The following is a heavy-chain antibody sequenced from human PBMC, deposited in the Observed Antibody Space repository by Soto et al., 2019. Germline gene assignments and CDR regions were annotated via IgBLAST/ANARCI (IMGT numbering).Heavy chain of an antibody. CDR3: ARGVGVVGYYYYYGMDV. Sequence: GASVKVSCKASGYTFTSYDINWVRQATGQGLEWMGWMNPNSGNTGYAQKFQGRVTMTRNTSISTAYMELSSLRSEDTAVYYCARGVGVVGYYYYYGMDVWGQGTTVTVS. CDR2: MNPNSGNT. V-gene: IGHV1-8*01. J-gene: IGHJ6*02. D-gene: IGHD3-3*01. CDR1: GYTFTSYD.